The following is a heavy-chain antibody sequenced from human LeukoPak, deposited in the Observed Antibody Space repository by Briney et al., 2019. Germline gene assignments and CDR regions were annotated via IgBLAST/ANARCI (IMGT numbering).Heavy chain of an antibody. CDR2: ISSSSSYI. V-gene: IGHV3-21*04. Sequence: NPGGSLRLSCAASGFTFSSYSMNWVRQAPGKGLEWVSSISSSSSYIYYADSVKGRFTISRDNAKNSLYLQMNSLRAEDTALYYCARVYSGSFSPFDYWGQGTLVTVSS. CDR3: ARVYSGSFSPFDY. J-gene: IGHJ4*02. D-gene: IGHD1-26*01. CDR1: GFTFSSYS.